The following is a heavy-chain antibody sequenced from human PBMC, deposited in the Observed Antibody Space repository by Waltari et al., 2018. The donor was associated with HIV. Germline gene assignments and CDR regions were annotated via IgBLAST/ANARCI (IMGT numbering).Heavy chain of an antibody. J-gene: IGHJ3*02. D-gene: IGHD1-1*01. CDR1: GFTVSSHH. CDR3: ARVDRAGTTSGWDVFDI. Sequence: EVQLVESGGGLVRPGGSLRLSCAAYGFTVSSHHMGWVRQTPGKGLEYVSVMYSGGTTHYADSVNGRFTISRDSSKSALYLQMNTLRAEDTALYYCARVDRAGTTSGWDVFDIWGQGTMVTVSS. V-gene: IGHV3-66*01. CDR2: MYSGGTT.